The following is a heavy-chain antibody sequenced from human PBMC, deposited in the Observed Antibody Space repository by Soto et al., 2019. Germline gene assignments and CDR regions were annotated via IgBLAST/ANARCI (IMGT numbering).Heavy chain of an antibody. CDR2: IYNTGST. J-gene: IGHJ4*02. CDR1: AGYVGNPRDC. V-gene: IGHV4-61*01. D-gene: IGHD3-22*01. Sequence: TLSITCADTAGYVGNPRDCWNWIRRPPGKGLEWIGYIYNTGSTNYNPSLKSRVTISVDTSKNRFSLNLNSVTAADTAMYYWARAKKNYYDGGGYPGESWGQGTLVTVSA. CDR3: ARAKKNYYDGGGYPGES.